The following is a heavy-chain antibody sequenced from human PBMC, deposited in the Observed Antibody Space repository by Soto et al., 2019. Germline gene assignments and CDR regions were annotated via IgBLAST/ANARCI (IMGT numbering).Heavy chain of an antibody. V-gene: IGHV3-48*01. CDR3: ARDKDWAFDY. CDR1: GFTFSRYS. Sequence: GGSLRLSCAASGFTFSRYSMNWGLQAPWKGLEWVSYISSSSSTIYYADSVKGRFTISRDNAKNSLYLQMNSLRAEDTAVYYCARDKDWAFDYWGQGTLVTVSS. CDR2: ISSSSSTI. D-gene: IGHD3-9*01. J-gene: IGHJ4*02.